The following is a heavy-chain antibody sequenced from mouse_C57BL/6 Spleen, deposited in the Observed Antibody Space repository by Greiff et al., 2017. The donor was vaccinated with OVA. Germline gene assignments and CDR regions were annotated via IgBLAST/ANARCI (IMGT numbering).Heavy chain of an antibody. CDR2: IWWDDDK. D-gene: IGHD1-1*01. J-gene: IGHJ1*03. CDR1: GFSLSTFGMG. V-gene: IGHV8-8*01. CDR3: ARIARITTVVGGYFDV. Sequence: QVTLKVSGPGILQPSQTLSLPCSFSGFSLSTFGMGVGWIRQPSGQGLEWLAHIWWDDDKYYNPALKSRLPISQDTSKNQVFLKIANVDTADTATYYCARIARITTVVGGYFDVWGTGTTVTVSS.